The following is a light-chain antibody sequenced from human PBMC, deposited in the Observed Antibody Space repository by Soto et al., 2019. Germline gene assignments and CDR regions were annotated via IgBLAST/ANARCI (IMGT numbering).Light chain of an antibody. CDR3: SSYTNINTRACV. CDR2: EVT. V-gene: IGLV2-14*01. Sequence: QPALTQPASVSGSPGQSITISCTGTSGDIGSYNRVSWYQQHPGKAPKLIIYEVTDRPSGVSNRFSGSKSGNTASLTISGLQAEDEAEYYCSSYTNINTRACVFGTGTKAPS. J-gene: IGLJ1*01. CDR1: SGDIGSYNR.